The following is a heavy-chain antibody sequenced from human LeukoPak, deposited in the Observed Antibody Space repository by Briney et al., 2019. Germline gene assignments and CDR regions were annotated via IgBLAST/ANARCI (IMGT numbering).Heavy chain of an antibody. V-gene: IGHV1-2*02. J-gene: IGHJ4*02. Sequence: ASVKLSCTASGYTFTGYYKHWRRHRHGPGLERMGWINPNSGGTNYAQKFQGRVTMTRDTSISTAYMDLSRLRSDDTAVYYCVKVDSAYAMDYWGQGTLVTVSS. CDR2: INPNSGGT. CDR1: GYTFTGYY. D-gene: IGHD5-12*01. CDR3: VKVDSAYAMDY.